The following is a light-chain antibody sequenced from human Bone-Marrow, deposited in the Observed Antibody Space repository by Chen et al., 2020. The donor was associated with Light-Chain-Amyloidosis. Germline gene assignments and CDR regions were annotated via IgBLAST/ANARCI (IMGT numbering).Light chain of an antibody. V-gene: IGLV6-57*01. J-gene: IGLJ3*02. CDR3: QSYQGSSQGV. CDR2: EDD. CDR1: SGSIATNY. Sequence: NFMLTQPHSVSESPGKTVIISCTRSSGSIATNYVQWYQQRPGSSPTTVIYEDDQRPSGVPDRFSGTIDRSSNSASLTIYGLKTEDEADYYCQSYQGSSQGVFGGGTKLTV.